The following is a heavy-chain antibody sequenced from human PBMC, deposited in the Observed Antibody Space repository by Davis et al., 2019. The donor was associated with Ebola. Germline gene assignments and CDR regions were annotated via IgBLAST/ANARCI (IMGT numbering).Heavy chain of an antibody. CDR3: ARLASDTAIDY. CDR2: IYYSGST. D-gene: IGHD5-18*01. V-gene: IGHV4-59*08. Sequence: MPGGSLRLSCAVYGGSFSGYYWSWIRPPPGKGLEWIGYIYYSGSTNYNPSLKSRVTISVDTSKNQFSLKLSSVTAADTAVYYCARLASDTAIDYWGQGTLVTVSS. J-gene: IGHJ4*02. CDR1: GGSFSGYY.